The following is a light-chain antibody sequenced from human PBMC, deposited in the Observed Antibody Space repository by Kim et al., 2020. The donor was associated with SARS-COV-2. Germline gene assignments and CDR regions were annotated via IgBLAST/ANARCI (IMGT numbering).Light chain of an antibody. CDR1: SSDVGGYNY. CDR2: EVS. V-gene: IGLV2-8*01. Sequence: QSVLTQPPSASGSPGQSVTISCTGTSSDVGGYNYVSWYQQHPGKAPKLMIYEVSKRPSGVPDRFSGSKSDNTASLTVFGLQAEDEADYYCSSYAGSDNYVFGTGTKVTVL. CDR3: SSYAGSDNYV. J-gene: IGLJ1*01.